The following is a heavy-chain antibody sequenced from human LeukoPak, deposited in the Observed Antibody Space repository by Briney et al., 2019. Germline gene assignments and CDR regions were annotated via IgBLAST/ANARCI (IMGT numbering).Heavy chain of an antibody. CDR1: GFTFSDYY. Sequence: GGSLRLSCAASGFTFSDYYMSWIRQARGKGLEWGSYISSSGSTIYYADSVKGRFTISRDNAKNSLYLQMNSRRTEDTAVYYGARARDGYNSGAFDIWGQGTMVTVSS. CDR2: ISSSGSTI. CDR3: ARARDGYNSGAFDI. J-gene: IGHJ3*02. D-gene: IGHD5-24*01. V-gene: IGHV3-11*04.